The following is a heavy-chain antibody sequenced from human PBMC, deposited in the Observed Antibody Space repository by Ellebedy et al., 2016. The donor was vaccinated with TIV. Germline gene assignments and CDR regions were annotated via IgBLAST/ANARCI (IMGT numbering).Heavy chain of an antibody. J-gene: IGHJ4*02. D-gene: IGHD6-13*01. CDR3: ATGGYSSSWSLHYFDY. Sequence: AASVKVSCKASGYTFTSYGISWVRQAPGPGLEWMGWISAYNGNTNYAQKLQGRVTMTRDTSVSTAYMELSRLKSDDTAVFYCATGGYSSSWSLHYFDYWGQGTLVTVSS. CDR2: ISAYNGNT. V-gene: IGHV1-18*04. CDR1: GYTFTSYG.